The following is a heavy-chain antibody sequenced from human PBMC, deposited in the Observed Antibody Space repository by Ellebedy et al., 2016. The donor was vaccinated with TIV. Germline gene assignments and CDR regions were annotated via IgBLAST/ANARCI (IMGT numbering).Heavy chain of an antibody. D-gene: IGHD6-6*01. CDR3: IFKGMSARLY. Sequence: PGGSLRLSCAVPGVSFSRYDMNWVRQAPGKGLEWVSSISGSGGSTYYADSVKGRFTISRDNSKNTLYLQMNSLRAEDTAVYYCIFKGMSARLYWGQGTLVTVSS. V-gene: IGHV3-23*01. CDR2: ISGSGGST. J-gene: IGHJ1*01. CDR1: GVSFSRYD.